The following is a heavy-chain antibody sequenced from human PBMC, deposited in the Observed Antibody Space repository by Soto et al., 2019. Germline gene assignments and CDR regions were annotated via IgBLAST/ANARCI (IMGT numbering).Heavy chain of an antibody. CDR1: GGTFSSYA. V-gene: IGHV1-69*13. D-gene: IGHD3-3*01. Sequence: ASVKVSCKASGGTFSSYAISWVRQAPGQGLEWMGGIIPIFGTANYAQKFQGRVTITADESTSTAYMELSSLRSEDTAVYYCARSVGSQYDFWSGYYGGMDVWGQGTTVTVSS. J-gene: IGHJ6*02. CDR3: ARSVGSQYDFWSGYYGGMDV. CDR2: IIPIFGTA.